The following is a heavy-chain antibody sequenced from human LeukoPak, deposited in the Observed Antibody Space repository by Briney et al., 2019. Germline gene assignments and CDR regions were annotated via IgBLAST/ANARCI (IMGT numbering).Heavy chain of an antibody. CDR1: GFTFDKYE. J-gene: IGHJ4*02. V-gene: IGHV3-64*04. CDR2: IGSNGRST. D-gene: IGHD1-26*01. Sequence: PGGSLRLSCSASGFTFDKYEMHWVRQAPGKGLEYVSGIGSNGRSTYNADFVKGRFSISRDNAKNSLYMQMNSLRAEDTAVYYCARERLSGPNDYWGQGTPVTVSS. CDR3: ARERLSGPNDY.